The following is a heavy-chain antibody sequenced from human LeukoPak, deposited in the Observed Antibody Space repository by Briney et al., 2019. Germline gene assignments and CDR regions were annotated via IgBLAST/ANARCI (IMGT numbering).Heavy chain of an antibody. Sequence: TGGSLRLSCAASGFTFSSYAMSWVRQAPGKGLEWVSAISGSGGSTCYADSVKGRFTISRDNSKNTLYLQMNSLRAEDTAVYYCAKDPHYDFWSGSPWFDPWGQGTLVTVSS. V-gene: IGHV3-23*01. CDR2: ISGSGGST. J-gene: IGHJ5*02. CDR1: GFTFSSYA. CDR3: AKDPHYDFWSGSPWFDP. D-gene: IGHD3-3*01.